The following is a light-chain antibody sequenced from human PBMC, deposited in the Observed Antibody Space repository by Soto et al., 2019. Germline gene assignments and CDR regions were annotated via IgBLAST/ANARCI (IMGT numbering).Light chain of an antibody. Sequence: DIVMTQSPDSLAVSLGERATINCKSSQSILYSPNNKNYLAWYQQKPGQPPKLLIYWASTRESGVPDRFSGSGSGTDFTLTISSLQAEDVAVYYCKQYHTTPWTFGQGTKVEMK. CDR3: KQYHTTPWT. CDR2: WAS. J-gene: IGKJ1*01. CDR1: QSILYSPNNKNY. V-gene: IGKV4-1*01.